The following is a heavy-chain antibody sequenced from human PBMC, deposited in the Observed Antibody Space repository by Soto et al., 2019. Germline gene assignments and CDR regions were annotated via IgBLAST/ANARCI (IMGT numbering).Heavy chain of an antibody. CDR3: AKVYYYDLSGCGLLDY. CDR1: GFTFSSYA. V-gene: IGHV3-23*01. CDR2: ISGSGRST. Sequence: PGGSLRLSCVASGFTFSSYAMSWVRQAPGKGLEWVSVISGSGRSTNYVNSVKGRFTISRDNSKNTVYLQMNSLRAEDSAVYYCAKVYYYDLSGCGLLDYWGQGAPVTVSS. D-gene: IGHD3-22*01. J-gene: IGHJ4*02.